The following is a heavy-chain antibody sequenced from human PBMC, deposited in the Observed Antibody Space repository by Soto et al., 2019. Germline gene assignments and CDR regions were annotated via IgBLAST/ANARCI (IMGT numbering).Heavy chain of an antibody. Sequence: ASVKVSCKASGYTFTSYAMYWVRHAPGQGLEWMGWINTNTGNPTYAQGFTGRFVFSLDTSVSTAYLQICSLKAEDTAVYYCARKGGMWANCTNGVCPYYSDYRGQGTLVTVSS. CDR2: INTNTGNP. CDR1: GYTFTSYA. D-gene: IGHD2-8*01. V-gene: IGHV7-4-1*01. CDR3: ARKGGMWANCTNGVCPYYSDY. J-gene: IGHJ4*02.